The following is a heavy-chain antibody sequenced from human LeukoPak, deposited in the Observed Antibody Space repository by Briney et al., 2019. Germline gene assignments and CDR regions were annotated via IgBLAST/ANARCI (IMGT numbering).Heavy chain of an antibody. V-gene: IGHV3-30*02. Sequence: GGSLRLSCAASGFIFSTYGMHWVRQAPGKGLEWVAFIYNDGSHTFNADSVKGRFTISRDNSKNTLFLQMNSLTADDTAIYYCAKVYYSGYLEYWGQGTLVTVAS. J-gene: IGHJ4*02. D-gene: IGHD2-15*01. CDR2: IYNDGSHT. CDR3: AKVYYSGYLEY. CDR1: GFIFSTYG.